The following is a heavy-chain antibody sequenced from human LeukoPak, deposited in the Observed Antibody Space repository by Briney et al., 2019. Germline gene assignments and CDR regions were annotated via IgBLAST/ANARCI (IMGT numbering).Heavy chain of an antibody. D-gene: IGHD2-8*01. V-gene: IGHV3-23*01. CDR3: ALTPPRTYYYYYMDV. CDR1: GFTFSSYW. CDR2: ISGSGGST. Sequence: PGGSLRLSCAASGFTFSSYWMHWVRQAPGKGLEWVSAISGSGGSTYYADSVKGRFTISRDNSKNTLYLQMNSLRAEDTAVYYCALTPPRTYYYYYMDVWGKGTTVTISS. J-gene: IGHJ6*03.